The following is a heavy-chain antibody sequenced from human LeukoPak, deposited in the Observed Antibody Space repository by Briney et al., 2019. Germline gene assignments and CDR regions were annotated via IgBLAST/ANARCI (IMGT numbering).Heavy chain of an antibody. CDR3: ARHDCGDTCYPVGY. Sequence: ASVKVYCKASGYTLTIYDVHWGRQAPGQRPESIGWSNAGNGDTKYSQNFQGSVSITRDTSASTAYLELISLTSEDTSLYYCARHDCGDTCYPVGYWGQGTLVTVSS. J-gene: IGHJ4*02. CDR2: SNAGNGDT. D-gene: IGHD2-21*01. V-gene: IGHV1-3*01. CDR1: GYTLTIYD.